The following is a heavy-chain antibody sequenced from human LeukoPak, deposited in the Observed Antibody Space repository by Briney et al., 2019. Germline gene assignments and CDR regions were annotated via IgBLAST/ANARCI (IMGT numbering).Heavy chain of an antibody. CDR3: VRGGVADGNYFGD. Sequence: PGGSLRLYCVASGFPFDHCSMNWVRQVPGKGPEWLSYITGDNKDYYADSVKGRFLISRDNAERSVYLQMNSLTVDDTALYYCVRGGVADGNYFGDWGQGAVVTVSS. CDR1: GFPFDHCS. V-gene: IGHV3-48*01. CDR2: ITGDNKD. J-gene: IGHJ4*02. D-gene: IGHD3-10*01.